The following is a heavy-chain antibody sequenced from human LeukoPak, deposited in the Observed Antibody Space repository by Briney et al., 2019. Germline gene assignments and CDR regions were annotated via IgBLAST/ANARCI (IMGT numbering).Heavy chain of an antibody. J-gene: IGHJ3*02. Sequence: TGGSLRLSCAASGFTFSSYGMHWVRQAPGKGLEWVSSISSSSSYIYYADSVKGRFTISRDNAKNSLYLQMNSLRAEDTAVYYCAKDPTPGSSSAFDIWGQGTMVTVSS. CDR1: GFTFSSYG. CDR2: ISSSSSYI. V-gene: IGHV3-21*04. D-gene: IGHD6-6*01. CDR3: AKDPTPGSSSAFDI.